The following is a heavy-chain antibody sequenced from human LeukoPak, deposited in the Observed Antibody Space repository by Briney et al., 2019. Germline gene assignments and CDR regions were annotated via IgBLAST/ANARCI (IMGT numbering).Heavy chain of an antibody. CDR1: GFTFSSYA. J-gene: IGHJ6*02. Sequence: GGSLRLSCAASGFTFSSYAMSWVRQAPGKGLEWVSAISGSGGSTYYADSVKGRFTISRDNSKNTLYLQMNSLRAEDTAVYYCAKDLAYCGGDCYSDGMDVWGQGTTVTVSS. CDR2: ISGSGGST. V-gene: IGHV3-23*01. CDR3: AKDLAYCGGDCYSDGMDV. D-gene: IGHD2-21*02.